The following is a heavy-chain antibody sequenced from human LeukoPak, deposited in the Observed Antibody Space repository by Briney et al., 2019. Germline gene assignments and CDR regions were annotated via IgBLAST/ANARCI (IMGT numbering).Heavy chain of an antibody. CDR3: ARDLWLDTAMVTYFDY. J-gene: IGHJ4*02. D-gene: IGHD5-18*01. V-gene: IGHV3-21*01. Sequence: GGSLRLSCAASGFTFSSYSMNWVRQAPGKGLEWVSSISSSSSYIYYADSVKGRFTISRDNAKNSLYLQMNSLRAEDTAVYYCARDLWLDTAMVTYFDYWGRGTLVTVSS. CDR1: GFTFSSYS. CDR2: ISSSSSYI.